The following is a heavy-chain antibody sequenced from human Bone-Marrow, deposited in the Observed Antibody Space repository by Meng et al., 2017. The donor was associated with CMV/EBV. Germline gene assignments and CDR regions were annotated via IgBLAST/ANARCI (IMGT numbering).Heavy chain of an antibody. CDR1: GGSISSYY. J-gene: IGHJ5*02. V-gene: IGHV4-59*08. D-gene: IGHD3-9*01. Sequence: SETLSLTCTVSGGSISSYYWSWIRQPPGKGLEWIGSIYHSGSTYYNPSLKSRVTISVDTSKNQFSLKLSSVTAADTAVYYCTSSWLYNWFDPWGQGTLVTVSS. CDR2: IYHSGST. CDR3: TSSWLYNWFDP.